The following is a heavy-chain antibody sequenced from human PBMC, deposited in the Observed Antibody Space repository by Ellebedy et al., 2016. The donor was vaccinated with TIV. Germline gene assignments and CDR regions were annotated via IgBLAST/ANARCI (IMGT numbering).Heavy chain of an antibody. CDR2: INPSGGST. J-gene: IGHJ4*02. CDR3: ARGMTRGGFDY. D-gene: IGHD3-10*01. V-gene: IGHV1-46*01. Sequence: ASVKVSXKASRYTFTSYYMHWVRQAPGQGLEWMGIINPSGGSTSYAQKFQGRVTMTRDTSTSTVYMELSSLRSEDTAVYYCARGMTRGGFDYWGQGTLVTVSS. CDR1: RYTFTSYY.